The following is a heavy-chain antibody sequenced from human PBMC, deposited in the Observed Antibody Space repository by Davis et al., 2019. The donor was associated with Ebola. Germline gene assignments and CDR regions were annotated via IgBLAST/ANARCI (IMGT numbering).Heavy chain of an antibody. CDR2: IYYSGST. V-gene: IGHV4-59*01. CDR1: GGSISSYY. D-gene: IGHD2-15*01. Sequence: PSETLSLTCTVSGGSISSYYWSWIRQPPGKGLEWIGYIYYSGSTNYNPSLKSRVTISVDTSKNQFSLKLSSVTAADTAVYYCARARGRCSGGSCYPLPYYYYGMDVWGQGTTVTVSS. J-gene: IGHJ6*02. CDR3: ARARGRCSGGSCYPLPYYYYGMDV.